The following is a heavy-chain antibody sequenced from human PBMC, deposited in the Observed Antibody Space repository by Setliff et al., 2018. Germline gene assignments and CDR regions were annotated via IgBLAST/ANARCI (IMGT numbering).Heavy chain of an antibody. Sequence: SETLSLTCAVYGGSFSGYYWSWIRQPPGKGLEWIGEINHSGSTNYNPSVKTRVTMSVDTSKNQFSLKLSSATAADTAVYYCARATVGLATIIYFDSWGQGTLVTVSS. D-gene: IGHD4-4*01. CDR3: ARATVGLATIIYFDS. CDR1: GGSFSGYY. CDR2: INHSGST. J-gene: IGHJ4*02. V-gene: IGHV4-34*01.